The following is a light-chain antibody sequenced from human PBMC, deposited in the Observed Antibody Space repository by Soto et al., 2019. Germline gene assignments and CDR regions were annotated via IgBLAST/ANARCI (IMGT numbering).Light chain of an antibody. CDR1: SSDVGGYNY. CDR2: DVS. CDR3: CSYAGNYYV. J-gene: IGLJ1*01. Sequence: QSVLTQPRSVSGSPGQSVTISCTGTSSDVGGYNYVSWYQQHPGKAPKLMIYDVSKQPSGVPDRFSGSKSGNTASLTISGLQAEDEADYYCCSYAGNYYVFGSGTKVTVL. V-gene: IGLV2-11*01.